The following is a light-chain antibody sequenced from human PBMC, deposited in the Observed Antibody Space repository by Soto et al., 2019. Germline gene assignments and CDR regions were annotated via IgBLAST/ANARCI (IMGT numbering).Light chain of an antibody. J-gene: IGLJ2*01. CDR3: ASWDDSLTHVV. CDR2: SNN. V-gene: IGLV1-44*01. Sequence: QSALTQPPSASGTPGQRVTISCSGSSSNIGSNTVNWYQQLPGTAPKLLIYSNNQRPSGVPDRFSGSKSGTSASLAISGLQSEDEADYYCASWDDSLTHVVFGGGTQPTVL. CDR1: SSNIGSNT.